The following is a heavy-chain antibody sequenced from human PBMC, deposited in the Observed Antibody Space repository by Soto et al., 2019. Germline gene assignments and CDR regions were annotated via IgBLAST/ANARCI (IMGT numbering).Heavy chain of an antibody. D-gene: IGHD3-22*01. CDR3: ARVPPYYYDSSGYWFDY. CDR2: INWNGGST. V-gene: IGHV3-20*04. Sequence: GGSLRLSCAASGFTFSSYAMTWVRQAPGKGLEWVSGINWNGGSTGYADSVKGRFTISRDNAKNSLYLQMNSLRAEDTALYYCARVPPYYYDSSGYWFDYWGQGTLVTVSS. CDR1: GFTFSSYA. J-gene: IGHJ4*02.